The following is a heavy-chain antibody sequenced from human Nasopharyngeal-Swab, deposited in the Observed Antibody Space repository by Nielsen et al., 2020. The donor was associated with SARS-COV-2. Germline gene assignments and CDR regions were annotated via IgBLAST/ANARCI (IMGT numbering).Heavy chain of an antibody. D-gene: IGHD3-10*01. Sequence: GGSLRLSCAASGFTINSFAMHWVRQAPGKGLEWVAVISYDGNNKYYADSVKGQFTISRDNSKNTVYLQMNSLRPEDTAVYYCARDVASGFGELFPLLRGLDIWGHGTTVTVSS. CDR3: ARDVASGFGELFPLLRGLDI. CDR1: GFTINSFA. J-gene: IGHJ6*02. CDR2: ISYDGNNK. V-gene: IGHV3-30-3*01.